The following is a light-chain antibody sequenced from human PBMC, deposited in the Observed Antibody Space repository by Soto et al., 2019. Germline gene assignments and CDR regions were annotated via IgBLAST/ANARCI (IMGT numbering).Light chain of an antibody. CDR1: QSVSSS. CDR2: GAS. Sequence: EIGVTQSPATLSVSPGESVTISFRASQSVSSSLAWYQQRHGQAPRLLIYGASSRATGIPNRFSASVSGTDGTITISRLEPEDGSVYYCHQLGYSPRTFGQGTKVDIK. J-gene: IGKJ1*01. V-gene: IGKV3-20*01. CDR3: HQLGYSPRT.